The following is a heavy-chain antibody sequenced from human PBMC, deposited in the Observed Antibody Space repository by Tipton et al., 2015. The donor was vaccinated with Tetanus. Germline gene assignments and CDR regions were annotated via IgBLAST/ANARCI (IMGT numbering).Heavy chain of an antibody. V-gene: IGHV3-53*01. CDR2: IYSGGDT. D-gene: IGHD1-1*01. CDR1: GFSISTCY. Sequence: GSLRLSCAASGFSISTCYINWVRQAPGKGLEWVSVIYSGGDTFYADSVKGRFTISRDSSKNTVYLQMNSLRVEDTAVYYCARWGVLGLQHYLDYWGQGTLVTVSS. J-gene: IGHJ4*02. CDR3: ARWGVLGLQHYLDY.